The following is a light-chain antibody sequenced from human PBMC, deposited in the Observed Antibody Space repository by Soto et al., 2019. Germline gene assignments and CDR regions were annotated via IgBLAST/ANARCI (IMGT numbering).Light chain of an antibody. J-gene: IGLJ1*01. CDR2: RNN. V-gene: IGLV1-47*01. CDR3: AAWDDSLSGLYV. Sequence: QSVLTQPPSASGTPGQRVTISCSGSSSNIGSNYVYWYQQLPGTAPKLLIYRNNQRPSGVPDRLSGSKSGTSASLAISGLRSEDEADYYCAAWDDSLSGLYVSGTGTKVTVL. CDR1: SSNIGSNY.